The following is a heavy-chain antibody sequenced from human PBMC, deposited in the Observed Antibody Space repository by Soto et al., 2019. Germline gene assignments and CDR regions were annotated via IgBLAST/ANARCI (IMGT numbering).Heavy chain of an antibody. V-gene: IGHV3-21*01. CDR3: AKVGAQVGEFDY. CDR1: GFTFSYYA. D-gene: IGHD3-10*01. CDR2: ISGSSSYI. J-gene: IGHJ4*02. Sequence: EVQLVESGGGLVKPGGSLRLSCAASGFTFSYYAINWVRQAPGEGLEWVSSISGSSSYIYYADSVKGRFTISRDNAKNSLYLQMNSLRAEDTAVYYCAKVGAQVGEFDYWGQGTLVTVSS.